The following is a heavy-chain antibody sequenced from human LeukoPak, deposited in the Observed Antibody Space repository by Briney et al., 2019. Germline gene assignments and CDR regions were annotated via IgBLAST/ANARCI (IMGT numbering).Heavy chain of an antibody. Sequence: PGGSLRLSCAASGFTFSSYGMHWVRQAPGKGLEWVAVISYDGSNKYYADSVKGRFTISRDNSKNTLYLQMNSLRAEDTAVYYCAKDQCCPYPYSYYYGMDVWGQGTTVTVSS. CDR2: ISYDGSNK. J-gene: IGHJ6*02. CDR3: AKDQCCPYPYSYYYGMDV. CDR1: GFTFSSYG. D-gene: IGHD2-15*01. V-gene: IGHV3-30*18.